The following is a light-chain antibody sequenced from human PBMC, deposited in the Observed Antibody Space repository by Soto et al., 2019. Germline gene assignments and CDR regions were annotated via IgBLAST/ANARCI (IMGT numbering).Light chain of an antibody. CDR1: SSDVGAYHS. J-gene: IGLJ3*02. CDR2: DVS. Sequence: QSALTQPASMSGSPGQSFTIPCTGSSSDVGAYHSVSWYQQHPGKAPKLIIFDVSNRPSGVSNRFSGSKSGNTASLTISGLRAEDEADYYCSSFTDTGTVMFGGGTQLTVL. CDR3: SSFTDTGTVM. V-gene: IGLV2-14*03.